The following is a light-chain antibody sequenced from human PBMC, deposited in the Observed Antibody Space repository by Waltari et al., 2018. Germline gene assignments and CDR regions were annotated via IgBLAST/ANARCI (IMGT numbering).Light chain of an antibody. CDR1: RSNIGNNY. CDR3: AACDDSLSGRV. CDR2: RNK. V-gene: IGLV1-47*01. J-gene: IGLJ3*02. Sequence: QSVLTQPPSASGTPGQRVTMSCSGSRSNIGNNYVYWYQQPPGTAPKLPIYRNKPGPLGVPDRFSGSKSCTSASLAISGLRSEDEADYYCAACDDSLSGRVFGGGTKVTVL.